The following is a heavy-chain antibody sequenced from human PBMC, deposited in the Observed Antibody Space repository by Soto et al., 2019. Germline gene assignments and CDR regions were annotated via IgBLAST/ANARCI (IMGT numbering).Heavy chain of an antibody. CDR2: IFYTGST. CDR3: ARNYYNSDLFGY. CDR1: GGSINSGGYY. J-gene: IGHJ4*02. V-gene: IGHV4-31*11. D-gene: IGHD1-26*01. Sequence: PSETLSLTCAVSGGSINSGGYYWSWISQHPGKGLEWIGKIFYTGSTSYNPSLKSRVNISVDTSKNQFSLKLSSVTAADTAVYYCARNYYNSDLFGYWGQGTLVTVSS.